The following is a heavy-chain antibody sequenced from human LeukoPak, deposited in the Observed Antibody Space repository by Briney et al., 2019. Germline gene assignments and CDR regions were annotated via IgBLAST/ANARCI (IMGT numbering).Heavy chain of an antibody. V-gene: IGHV4-30-2*01. J-gene: IGHJ1*01. CDR1: GGSISSGGYY. CDR2: IYHSGST. Sequence: SQTLSLTCTVSGGSISSGGYYWSWIRQPPGKGLEWIWYIYHSGSTYYNPSLKSRVTISVDRSKNQFSLKLSSVTAADTAVYYCARETGTTFDQHWGQGTLVTVSS. D-gene: IGHD1-7*01. CDR3: ARETGTTFDQH.